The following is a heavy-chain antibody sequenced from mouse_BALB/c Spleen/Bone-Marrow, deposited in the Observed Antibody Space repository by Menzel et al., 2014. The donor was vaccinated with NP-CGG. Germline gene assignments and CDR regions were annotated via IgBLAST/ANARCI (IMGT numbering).Heavy chain of an antibody. Sequence: QVQLQQPGAELVRPGASVKLSCKASGYTFTNYWINWVKQRPGQGLEWIGNIYPSDSYTNYNQKFEDKATLTVDKSSSTAYMQLSSPTSEDSAVYYCTRWLPYAMDYWGQGTSVTVSS. D-gene: IGHD2-2*01. CDR2: IYPSDSYT. CDR1: GYTFTNYW. CDR3: TRWLPYAMDY. J-gene: IGHJ4*01. V-gene: IGHV1-69*02.